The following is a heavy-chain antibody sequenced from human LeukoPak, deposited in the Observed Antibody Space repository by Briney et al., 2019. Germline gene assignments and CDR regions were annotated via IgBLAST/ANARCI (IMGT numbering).Heavy chain of an antibody. D-gene: IGHD3-10*01. V-gene: IGHV3-30*02. J-gene: IGHJ4*02. CDR2: IRYDESDK. CDR1: GFTFSRYG. Sequence: GGSLRLFCAASGFTFSRYGMHWVRQAPGKGLEWVAFIRYDESDKKYKDSVKGRFTVSKDNSKNIVSLQMHSLRVEDTAVYYCATYYYASGNYYNYIYYWGQGALVTVSS. CDR3: ATYYYASGNYYNYIYY.